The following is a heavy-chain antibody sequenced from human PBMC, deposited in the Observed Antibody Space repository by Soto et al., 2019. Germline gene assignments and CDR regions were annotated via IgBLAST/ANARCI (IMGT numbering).Heavy chain of an antibody. CDR1: GYTFSNYW. CDR3: ARRPRSGYYPDAFDI. V-gene: IGHV5-51*01. J-gene: IGHJ3*02. CDR2: IYPGDSDT. Sequence: GESLKISCQGSGYTFSNYWIGWVRQMSGKGLECMGIIYPGDSDTTYSPSFQGQVTISADKSTSTAYLQWRSLRASDTAMYYCARRPRSGYYPDAFDIWGQGTMVTVSS. D-gene: IGHD3-3*01.